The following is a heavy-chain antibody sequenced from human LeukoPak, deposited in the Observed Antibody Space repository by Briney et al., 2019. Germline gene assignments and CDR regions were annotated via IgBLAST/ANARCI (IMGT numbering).Heavy chain of an antibody. CDR1: GGSFSGYY. CDR2: INHSGST. D-gene: IGHD3-22*01. Sequence: SETLSLTCAVYGGSFSGYYWSWVRQPPGKGVEWSGEINHSGSTNYNPSLKSRVTISVDTSTNQFSLKLSSVTAADTAVYYCERARMRYYYDSSGYYSGYWGQGTLVTVSA. V-gene: IGHV4-34*01. CDR3: ERARMRYYYDSSGYYSGY. J-gene: IGHJ4*02.